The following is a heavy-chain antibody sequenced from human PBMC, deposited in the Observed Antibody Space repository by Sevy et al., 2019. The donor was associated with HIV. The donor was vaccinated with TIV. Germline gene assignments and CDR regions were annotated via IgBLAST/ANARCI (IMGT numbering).Heavy chain of an antibody. CDR1: GFTFSTYA. CDR2: LSGSGGST. J-gene: IGHJ6*02. CDR3: AKGDRTFYGLDV. Sequence: GGSLRLSCAASGFTFSTYAMSWVRRAPGKGLEWVSGLSGSGGSTDYADSLKGRFTIFRDNTKNTLSLQMNSLRAEDTAVYYCAKGDRTFYGLDVWGQGTTVTVSS. D-gene: IGHD2-15*01. V-gene: IGHV3-23*01.